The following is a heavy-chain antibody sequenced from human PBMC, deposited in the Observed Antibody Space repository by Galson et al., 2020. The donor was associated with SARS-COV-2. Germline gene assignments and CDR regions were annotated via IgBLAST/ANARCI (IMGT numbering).Heavy chain of an antibody. V-gene: IGHV1-69*05. CDR1: GGTFSNYA. CDR3: ARGHAHYDNSGYVTGWLDL. D-gene: IGHD3-22*01. CDR2: IIPFLGTP. Sequence: ASVKVSCKASGGTFSNYAISWVRQAPGQGLEWMGGIIPFLGTPNYAQKFQDRVTITTDESTSTAYMELNSLKSDDTAVYYCARGHAHYDNSGYVTGWLDLWGQGSLVTVSS. J-gene: IGHJ5*02.